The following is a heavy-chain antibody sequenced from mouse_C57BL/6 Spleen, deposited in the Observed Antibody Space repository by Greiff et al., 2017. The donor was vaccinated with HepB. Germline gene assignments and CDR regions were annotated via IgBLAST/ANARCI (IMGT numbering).Heavy chain of an antibody. V-gene: IGHV1-26*01. CDR1: VYTFTDYY. CDR2: INPHHGGT. Sequence: EVPLQQSGPALVKPGASVKISCKASVYTFTDYYMHCFNQRHGNILSFIGDINPHHGGTSYNQKFKGKATLTVDKASSTAYMELLSLTSEYSAVYYCARDYYGSSYLYYAMDYWGQGTSVTVSS. J-gene: IGHJ4*01. CDR3: ARDYYGSSYLYYAMDY. D-gene: IGHD1-1*01.